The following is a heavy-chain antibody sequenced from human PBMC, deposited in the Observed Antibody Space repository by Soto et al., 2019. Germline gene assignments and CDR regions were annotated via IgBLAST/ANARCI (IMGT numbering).Heavy chain of an antibody. Sequence: GGSLRLSCTASGFTFGDYAMSWFRQAPGKGLEWVGFIRSKAYGGTTEYAASVKGRFTISRDDSKSIAYLQMYSLKTEDTAVYYCTRVAVLVSDWSALSYYYYYMDVWGKGTTVTVSS. J-gene: IGHJ6*03. CDR2: IRSKAYGGTT. CDR3: TRVAVLVSDWSALSYYYYYMDV. CDR1: GFTFGDYA. V-gene: IGHV3-49*03. D-gene: IGHD3-9*01.